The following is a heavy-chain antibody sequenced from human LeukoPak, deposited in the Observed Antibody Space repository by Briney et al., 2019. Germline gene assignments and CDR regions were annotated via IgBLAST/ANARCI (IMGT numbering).Heavy chain of an antibody. J-gene: IGHJ3*02. Sequence: SETLSLTCAVYGGSFSGYYWSWIRQPPGKGLEWIGEINHSGSTNHNPSLKSRVTISVDTSKNQFSLKLSSVTAADTAVYYCARSLGTRFLEWLLYGDAFDIWGQGTMVTVSS. CDR2: INHSGST. CDR3: ARSLGTRFLEWLLYGDAFDI. V-gene: IGHV4-34*01. D-gene: IGHD3-3*01. CDR1: GGSFSGYY.